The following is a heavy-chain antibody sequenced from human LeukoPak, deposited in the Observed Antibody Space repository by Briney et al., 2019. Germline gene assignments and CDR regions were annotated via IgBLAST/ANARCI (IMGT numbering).Heavy chain of an antibody. Sequence: GGSLRLSCAASGFTFSSYSMNWVRQAPGKGLEWVSSISSSSSYIYYADPVKGRFTISRDNAKNSLYLQMNSLRAEDTAVYYCARTYYYDSSGYYGAFDIWGQGTMVTVSS. V-gene: IGHV3-21*01. D-gene: IGHD3-22*01. J-gene: IGHJ3*02. CDR1: GFTFSSYS. CDR3: ARTYYYDSSGYYGAFDI. CDR2: ISSSSSYI.